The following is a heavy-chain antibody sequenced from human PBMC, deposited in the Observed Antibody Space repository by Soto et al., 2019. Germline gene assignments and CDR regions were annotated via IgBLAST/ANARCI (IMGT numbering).Heavy chain of an antibody. CDR2: IYHSGST. CDR3: ARDAGASSSWYYFDY. D-gene: IGHD6-13*01. Sequence: QVQLQESGPGLVKPSGTLSLTCAVSGGSISSSNWWSWVRQPPGKGLEWIGEIYHSGSTNYNPSLKSRVTISVDKSKNQCSLKRSSVTAADTAVYYCARDAGASSSWYYFDYWGQGTLVTVSS. J-gene: IGHJ4*02. CDR1: GGSISSSNW. V-gene: IGHV4-4*02.